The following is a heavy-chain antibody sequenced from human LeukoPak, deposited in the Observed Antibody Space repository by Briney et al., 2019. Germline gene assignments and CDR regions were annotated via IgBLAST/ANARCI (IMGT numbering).Heavy chain of an antibody. D-gene: IGHD3-22*01. J-gene: IGHJ4*02. Sequence: GESLKISCKGSGYSFTSYWIGWVRQMPGKGLEWMGIIYPGDSDTRYSPSFQGQVTISADKSISTAYLQWSSLKASDTAMYYCATAYYYDSSGCYYYFDYWGQGTLVTVSS. CDR1: GYSFTSYW. CDR2: IYPGDSDT. V-gene: IGHV5-51*01. CDR3: ATAYYYDSSGCYYYFDY.